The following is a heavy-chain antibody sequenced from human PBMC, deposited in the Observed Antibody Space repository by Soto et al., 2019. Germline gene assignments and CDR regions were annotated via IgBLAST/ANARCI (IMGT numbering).Heavy chain of an antibody. CDR1: GFTFSSYG. CDR2: IWYDGSNK. V-gene: IGHV3-33*01. CDR3: ARDYDSSGYPRYYLDY. Sequence: QVQLVESGGGVVQPGRSLRLSCAASGFTFSSYGMHWVRQAPGKGLEWVAVIWYDGSNKYYADSVKGRFTISRDNSKNAINHQTNSLRAEDTAVYYCARDYDSSGYPRYYLDYWGQGTLVTVSS. J-gene: IGHJ4*02. D-gene: IGHD3-22*01.